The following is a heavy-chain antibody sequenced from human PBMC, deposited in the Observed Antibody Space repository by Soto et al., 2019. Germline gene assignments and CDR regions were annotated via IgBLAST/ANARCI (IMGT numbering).Heavy chain of an antibody. CDR3: ARGRYCLTGRCFPNWFDS. CDR2: IYKSATT. Sequence: SETLSLTCSVSGDSISSVDYFWAWIRQPPGQALEYIGYIYKSATTYYNPSFESRVAISLDTSKSQFSLNVTSVTAADTAVYFCARGRYCLTGRCFPNWFDSWGQGTLVTV. D-gene: IGHD2-15*01. V-gene: IGHV4-30-4*01. J-gene: IGHJ5*01. CDR1: GDSISSVDYF.